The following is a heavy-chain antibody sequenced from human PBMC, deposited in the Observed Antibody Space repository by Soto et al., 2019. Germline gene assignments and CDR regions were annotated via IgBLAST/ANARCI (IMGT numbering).Heavy chain of an antibody. J-gene: IGHJ4*02. CDR2: ISGSGGST. CDR1: GFTFSSYA. Sequence: EVQLLESGGGLVQPGGSLRLSCAASGFTFSSYAMRWVRQAPGKGLEWVSAISGSGGSTYYGDSVKGRFTISRDNSKKTLYLQMNSLRAEDTAVYYCAKRGSGSYFDYWGQGTLVTVSS. V-gene: IGHV3-23*01. D-gene: IGHD1-26*01. CDR3: AKRGSGSYFDY.